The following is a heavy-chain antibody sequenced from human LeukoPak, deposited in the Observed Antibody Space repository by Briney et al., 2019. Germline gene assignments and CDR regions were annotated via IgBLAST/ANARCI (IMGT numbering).Heavy chain of an antibody. J-gene: IGHJ5*02. CDR3: AKDPAPETTVTANWFDP. D-gene: IGHD4-17*01. CDR1: GFTFSSYG. V-gene: IGHV3-30*18. CDR2: ISYDGSNK. Sequence: GRSLRLSCAASGFTFSSYGMHWVRQAPGKGLEWVAVISYDGSNKYYADSVKGRFTISRDNSKNTLYPQMNSLRAEDTAVYYCAKDPAPETTVTANWFDPWGQGTLVTVSS.